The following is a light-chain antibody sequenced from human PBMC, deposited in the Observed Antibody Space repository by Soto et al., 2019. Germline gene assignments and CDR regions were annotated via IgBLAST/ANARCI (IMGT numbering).Light chain of an antibody. J-gene: IGKJ2*01. V-gene: IGKV3-11*01. CDR1: QSVSSY. Sequence: EIVLTQSPATLSLSPGERATLSCRASQSVSSYLAWYQQKPGQAPRLLIYDASNRATGIPARFSGSGSGTDFTLTISSLEPEDFAVSYCQQRSNWGYTFGQGTKLEIK. CDR3: QQRSNWGYT. CDR2: DAS.